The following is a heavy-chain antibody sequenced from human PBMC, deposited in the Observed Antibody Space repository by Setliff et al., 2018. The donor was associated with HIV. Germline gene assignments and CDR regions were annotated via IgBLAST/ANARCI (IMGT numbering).Heavy chain of an antibody. CDR3: TSRHWTIVGAIHDAFDI. CDR1: GSSFGDYP. CDR2: IRSRAYGATT. V-gene: IGHV3-49*04. D-gene: IGHD1-26*01. Sequence: PGGSLRLSCTASGSSFGDYPMSWVRQAPGKGLEWLGFIRSRAYGATTEYAASVKGRFTISGDDSKSIAYLLMSSLKTEDTAVYYCTSRHWTIVGAIHDAFDIWGQGTMVTVSS. J-gene: IGHJ3*02.